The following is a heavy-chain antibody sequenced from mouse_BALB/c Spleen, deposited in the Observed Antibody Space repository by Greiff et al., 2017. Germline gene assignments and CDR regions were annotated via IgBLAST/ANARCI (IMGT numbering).Heavy chain of an antibody. V-gene: IGHV3-8*02. CDR1: GDSITSGY. CDR3: ARYGGLLREYFDY. CDR2: ISYSGST. J-gene: IGHJ2*01. D-gene: IGHD1-1*01. Sequence: VQLKESGPSLVKPSQTLSLTCSVTGDSITSGYWNWIRKFPGNKLEYMGYISYSGSTYYNPSLKSRISITRDTSKNQYYLQLNSVTTEDTATYYCARYGGLLREYFDYWGQGTTLTVSS.